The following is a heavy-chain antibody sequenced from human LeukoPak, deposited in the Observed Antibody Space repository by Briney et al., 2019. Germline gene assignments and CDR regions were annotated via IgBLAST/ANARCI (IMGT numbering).Heavy chain of an antibody. V-gene: IGHV1-69*04. CDR3: AREVGAYYDFWSGYYTNWFDP. D-gene: IGHD3-3*01. J-gene: IGHJ5*02. CDR2: IIPILGIA. Sequence: SVKVSCKASGGTFSSYAISWVRQAPGQGLEWMGRIIPILGIANYAQKFRGRVTITADKSTSTAYMELSSLRSEDTAVYYRAREVGAYYDFWSGYYTNWFDPWGQGTLVTVSS. CDR1: GGTFSSYA.